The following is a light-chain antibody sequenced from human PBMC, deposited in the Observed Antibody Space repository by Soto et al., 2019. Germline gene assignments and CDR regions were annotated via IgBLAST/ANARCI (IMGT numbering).Light chain of an antibody. CDR1: SGHSSYA. CDR3: QTWGTVLPVV. CDR2: LNSDGSH. V-gene: IGLV4-69*01. J-gene: IGLJ2*01. Sequence: QLVLTQSPSASASLGASVKLTCTLSSGHSSYAIAWHQQQPEKGPRYLMKLNSDGSHSKGDGIPDRFSGSSSGAERYLTISSLQSEDEADYYCQTWGTVLPVVFGGGTKLTVL.